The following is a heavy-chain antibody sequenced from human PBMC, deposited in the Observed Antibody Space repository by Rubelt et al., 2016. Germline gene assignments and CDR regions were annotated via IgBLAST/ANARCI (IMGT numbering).Heavy chain of an antibody. D-gene: IGHD1-26*01. CDR2: ISFSGGTT. V-gene: IGHV3-23*01. CDR3: ARDLVGVYY. CDR1: ASSFSSYA. J-gene: IGHJ4*02. Sequence: GLLQRGGSLRISCAASASSFSSYAMSWVRQAPGRGLEWLAAISFSGGTTYYADYVKGRLTIPRDNSKNTLYLHMNSLRAEDTAVYYRARDLVGVYYWGQGTLVTVSS.